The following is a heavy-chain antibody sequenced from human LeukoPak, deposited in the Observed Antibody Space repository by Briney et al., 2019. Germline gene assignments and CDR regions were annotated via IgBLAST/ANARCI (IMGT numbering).Heavy chain of an antibody. CDR2: IYPDSGGT. CDR1: GYTFTGYY. CDR3: ARGRSDYYLDS. V-gene: IGHV1-2*02. J-gene: IGHJ4*02. Sequence: AASVKVSCKASGYTFTGYYMHWVRQAPGHGLEWMGWIYPDSGGTNYAQKFQGGVTMTRDTSISTAYMGLSRLTSDDTAVYYCARGRSDYYLDSWGQGTLVTVSS. D-gene: IGHD3-10*01.